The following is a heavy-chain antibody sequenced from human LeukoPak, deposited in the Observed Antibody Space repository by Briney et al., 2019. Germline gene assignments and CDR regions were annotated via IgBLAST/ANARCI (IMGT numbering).Heavy chain of an antibody. CDR1: GFTFSNDG. CDR2: ISPSGDIT. Sequence: AGGSLRLSCAGYGFTFSNDGMNWVRQAAGKGLEWVSGISPSGDITYYIDSVKGRFTISRDNSKNTFYLQMNSLRAEDTAVYYCAKARYSGLFDYWGQGTLVTVSS. CDR3: AKARYSGLFDY. V-gene: IGHV3-23*01. D-gene: IGHD5-12*01. J-gene: IGHJ4*02.